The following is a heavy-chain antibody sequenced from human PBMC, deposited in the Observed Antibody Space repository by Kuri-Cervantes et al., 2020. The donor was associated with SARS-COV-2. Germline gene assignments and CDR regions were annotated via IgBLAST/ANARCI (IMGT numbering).Heavy chain of an antibody. CDR1: GFTFSGHW. J-gene: IGHJ4*02. D-gene: IGHD6-19*01. CDR3: AKSIAVAGENFDY. CDR2: IKQDGSEK. Sequence: GESLKISCAASGFTFSGHWIHWVRQAPGKGLEWVANIKQDGSEKYYVDSVKGRFTISRDNAKNSLYLQMNSLRAEDTAVYYCAKSIAVAGENFDYWGQGTLVTVSS. V-gene: IGHV3-7*03.